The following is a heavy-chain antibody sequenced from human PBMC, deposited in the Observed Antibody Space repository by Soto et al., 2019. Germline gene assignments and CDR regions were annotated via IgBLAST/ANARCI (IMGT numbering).Heavy chain of an antibody. CDR3: ARKRLGVVVAATKEDYYYYGMDV. D-gene: IGHD2-15*01. Sequence: ASVKVSCKASGYTFTSYGISWVRQAPGQGLEWMGWISAYNGNTNYAQKLQGRVTMTTDTSTSTAYMELRSLRSDDTAVYYCARKRLGVVVAATKEDYYYYGMDVWGQGTTVTVSS. CDR2: ISAYNGNT. V-gene: IGHV1-18*01. J-gene: IGHJ6*02. CDR1: GYTFTSYG.